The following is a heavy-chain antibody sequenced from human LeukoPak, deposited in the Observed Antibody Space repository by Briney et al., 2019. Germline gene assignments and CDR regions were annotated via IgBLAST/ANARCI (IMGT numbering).Heavy chain of an antibody. V-gene: IGHV4-31*03. Sequence: PSETLSLTCTVSGGSISSGGYYWSWIRQHPGKGLEWIGYIYYSGSTNYNPSLKSRVTISVDTSKNQFSLKLSSVTAADTAVYYCARDRCSGGSCYYFDYWGQGTLVTVSS. J-gene: IGHJ4*02. CDR3: ARDRCSGGSCYYFDY. CDR2: IYYSGST. CDR1: GGSISSGGYY. D-gene: IGHD2-15*01.